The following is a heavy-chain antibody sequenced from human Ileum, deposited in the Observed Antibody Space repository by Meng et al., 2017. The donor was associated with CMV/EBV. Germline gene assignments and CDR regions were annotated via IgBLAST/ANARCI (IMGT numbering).Heavy chain of an antibody. CDR1: GGSTTSSTYY. V-gene: IGHV4-39*07. CDR3: ARNVGFYSSQIAY. D-gene: IGHD3-3*01. J-gene: IGHJ4*02. Sequence: QAQEAGPSLVKPSETLSLTCTASGGSTTSSTYYWGWIRQPPGKGLEWIGSVYYSGTTYYNPSLKSRVNMSIDTSKNRFSLKLSSATAADTAVYYCARNVGFYSSQIAYWGQGALVTVSS. CDR2: VYYSGTT.